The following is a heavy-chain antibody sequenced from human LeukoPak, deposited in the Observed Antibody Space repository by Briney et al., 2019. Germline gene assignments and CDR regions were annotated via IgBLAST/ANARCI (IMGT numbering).Heavy chain of an antibody. CDR2: IYHSGST. Sequence: PSETLSLTCAVSGYSISSGYYWGWIRPPPGKGLEWIGRIYHSGSTYYNPSLKSRVTISVDTSKNQFSLKLSSVTAADTAVYYCARGDLPTIVVVPAAICYWGQGTLVTISS. V-gene: IGHV4-38-2*01. CDR1: GYSISSGYY. CDR3: ARGDLPTIVVVPAAICY. J-gene: IGHJ4*02. D-gene: IGHD2-2*01.